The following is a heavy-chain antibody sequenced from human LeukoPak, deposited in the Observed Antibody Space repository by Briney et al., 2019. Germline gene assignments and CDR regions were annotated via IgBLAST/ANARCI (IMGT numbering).Heavy chain of an antibody. Sequence: ASVKVSCKASGYTFTGYYMHWVRQAPGQGLEWMGRINPNSGGTNYAQKFQGRVTMTRDTSISTAYMELSRLRSDDTAVYYCARRPPYCGGGSCYSGAGGPSGYWGQGTLVTVSS. V-gene: IGHV1-2*06. D-gene: IGHD2-15*01. CDR3: ARRPPYCGGGSCYSGAGGPSGY. CDR1: GYTFTGYY. CDR2: INPNSGGT. J-gene: IGHJ4*02.